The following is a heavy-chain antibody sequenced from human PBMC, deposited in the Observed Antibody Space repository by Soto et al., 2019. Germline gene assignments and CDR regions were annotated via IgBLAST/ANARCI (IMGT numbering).Heavy chain of an antibody. V-gene: IGHV1-18*01. CDR1: GYIFVNYG. J-gene: IGHJ6*02. CDR2: ISPYTGNT. D-gene: IGHD3-16*01. Sequence: QVQLGQCGDEVKKPGASVKVSCKASGYIFVNYGIAWVRQAPGQGLEWMGWISPYTGNTHSASKVQGRLTMTTDTSTSTAYMDLGSLTSDDTAVYYCAMVDNYVTPTPQDVRGQGTTVTVSS. CDR3: AMVDNYVTPTPQDV.